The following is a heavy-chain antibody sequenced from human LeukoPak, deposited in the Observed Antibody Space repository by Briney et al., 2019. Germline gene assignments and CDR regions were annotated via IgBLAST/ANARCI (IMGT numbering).Heavy chain of an antibody. CDR3: ARSNYYSSGTYYNDY. J-gene: IGHJ4*02. Sequence: SGPTLVKPTQTLTLTCTFSGFSLSTSGVAVAWIRQPPGKALEWLALIYWDDDKRYSPSLKSRLTITKDTSKNHAVLTMTNMDPVDTATYYCARSNYYSSGTYYNDYWGQGTLVTVSS. CDR1: GFSLSTSGVA. V-gene: IGHV2-5*02. D-gene: IGHD3-10*01. CDR2: IYWDDDK.